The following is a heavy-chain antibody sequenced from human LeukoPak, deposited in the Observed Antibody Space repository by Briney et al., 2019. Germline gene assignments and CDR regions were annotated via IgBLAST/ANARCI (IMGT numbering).Heavy chain of an antibody. CDR2: INHSGST. CDR1: GGSFSGYY. Sequence: SETLSLTCAVYGGSFSGYYWSWIRQPPGKGLEWIGEINHSGSTNYNPSLKSRVTISVDTSKNQFSLKLSSVTAADTAVYYCARGSYDSSGYYFESYYFDYWGRGTLVTVSS. V-gene: IGHV4-34*01. D-gene: IGHD3-22*01. J-gene: IGHJ4*02. CDR3: ARGSYDSSGYYFESYYFDY.